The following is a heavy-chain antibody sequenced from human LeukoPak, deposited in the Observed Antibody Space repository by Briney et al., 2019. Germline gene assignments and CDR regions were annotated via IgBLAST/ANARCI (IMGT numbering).Heavy chain of an antibody. CDR3: ARTTEAHSWRTRYYDYYMDV. Sequence: SETLSLTCTVSGGSISSYYWSWIRQPPGKGLEWIGYIYYSGSTNYNPSLKSQVTISVDTSKNQFSLKLSSVTAADTAVYYCARTTEAHSWRTRYYDYYMDVWGKGTTVTVSS. CDR2: IYYSGST. V-gene: IGHV4-59*01. J-gene: IGHJ6*03. D-gene: IGHD6-13*01. CDR1: GGSISSYY.